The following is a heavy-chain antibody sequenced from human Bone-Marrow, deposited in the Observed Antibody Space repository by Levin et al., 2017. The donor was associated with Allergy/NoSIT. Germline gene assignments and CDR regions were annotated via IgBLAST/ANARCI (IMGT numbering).Heavy chain of an antibody. D-gene: IGHD3-16*01. CDR3: ARGVNYAFDN. J-gene: IGHJ4*02. V-gene: IGHV3-7*01. CDR1: GFTFGIHW. CDR2: INKDGNEE. Sequence: GGSLRLSCAASGFTFGIHWMNWVRQTPGKGLEWVAKINKDGNEEYYVDSVKGRFTISRDNAQNSLYLYMNSLRVEDTALYYCARGVNYAFDNWGQGTLVTVSS.